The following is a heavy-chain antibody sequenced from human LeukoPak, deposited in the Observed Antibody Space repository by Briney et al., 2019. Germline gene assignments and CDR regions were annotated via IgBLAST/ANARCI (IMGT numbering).Heavy chain of an antibody. D-gene: IGHD6-6*01. J-gene: IGHJ4*02. CDR2: IVVGSGNT. CDR1: GFTFTSSA. CDR3: AASIAARKFDY. V-gene: IGHV1-58*01. Sequence: SMKVSCKASGFTFTSSAVQWVRQARGQRLEWIGWIVVGSGNTNYAQKFQERVTITRDMSTSTAYMELSSLRSEDTAVYYCAASIAARKFDYWGQGTLVTVSS.